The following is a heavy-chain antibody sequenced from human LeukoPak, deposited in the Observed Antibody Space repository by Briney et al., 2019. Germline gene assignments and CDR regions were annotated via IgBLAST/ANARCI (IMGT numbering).Heavy chain of an antibody. CDR3: ARLPPLYGGNAYLQLMGDY. D-gene: IGHD2-15*01. V-gene: IGHV4-39*01. J-gene: IGHJ4*02. Sequence: SETLSLTCTVSGGSISSSSYYWGWIRQPPGKGLEWIGSIYYSGSTYYNPSLKSRVTISVDTSKNQFSLKLSSVTAADTAVYYCARLPPLYGGNAYLQLMGDYWGQGTLVTVSS. CDR2: IYYSGST. CDR1: GGSISSSSYY.